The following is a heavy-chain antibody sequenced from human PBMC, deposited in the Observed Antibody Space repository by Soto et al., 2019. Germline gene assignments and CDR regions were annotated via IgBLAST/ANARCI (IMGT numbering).Heavy chain of an antibody. Sequence: XSVKVSFKASGYTFYSHSISWVRHSPGQGLEWMGRISSDNGNTRYAQKFRGRVTMTTDTSTSTVYMELRSLRSDDTAVYYCARDRVTGTRGPFDYWGQGTLVTVSS. J-gene: IGHJ4*02. V-gene: IGHV1-18*01. CDR2: ISSDNGNT. CDR1: GYTFYSHS. CDR3: ARDRVTGTRGPFDY. D-gene: IGHD1-20*01.